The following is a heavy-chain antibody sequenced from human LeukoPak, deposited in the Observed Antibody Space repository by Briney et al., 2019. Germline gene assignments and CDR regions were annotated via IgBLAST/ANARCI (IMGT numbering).Heavy chain of an antibody. Sequence: PSETLSLTCTVSGGSINSSSYYWGWIRQPPGKGLEWIGSIYYSGRTYYNPSLKSRVTISVNSSKNQFSLKLSSVTAADTTVYYCARVGYCRSTSCFGYYYYYMDVWGKGTTVTISS. D-gene: IGHD2-2*01. V-gene: IGHV4-39*01. J-gene: IGHJ6*03. CDR2: IYYSGRT. CDR1: GGSINSSSYY. CDR3: ARVGYCRSTSCFGYYYYYMDV.